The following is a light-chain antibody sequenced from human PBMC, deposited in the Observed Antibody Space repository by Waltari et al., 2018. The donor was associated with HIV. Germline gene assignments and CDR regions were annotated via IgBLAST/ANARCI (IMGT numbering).Light chain of an antibody. CDR1: SSHIGSQY. V-gene: IGLV1-47*01. CDR3: AAWDDSLL. J-gene: IGLJ2*01. Sequence: QSVLTQPPSASGTPGQRVTISCSGSSSHIGSQYIYWYNQLPGTAPKRTIYRNNQRPSVGPDRFSGAKSGTSASLAISGVRSEDEADYYCAAWDDSLLFGGGTKLTVL. CDR2: RNN.